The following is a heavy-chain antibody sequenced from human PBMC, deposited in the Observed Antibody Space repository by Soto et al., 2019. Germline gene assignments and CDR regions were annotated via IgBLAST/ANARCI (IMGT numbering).Heavy chain of an antibody. J-gene: IGHJ4*01. Sequence: GGSLRLSCAASGFTFSNAWMSWVRQAPGKGLEWVGRIKSKTDGGTTDYAAPVKGRFSISRDDSQNTLYLQMNSLKTEDTAVYFCTGDPPTGSPGIDYWGHGTLVTVS. CDR1: GFTFSNAW. V-gene: IGHV3-15*01. CDR3: TGDPPTGSPGIDY. CDR2: IKSKTDGGTT. D-gene: IGHD2-15*01.